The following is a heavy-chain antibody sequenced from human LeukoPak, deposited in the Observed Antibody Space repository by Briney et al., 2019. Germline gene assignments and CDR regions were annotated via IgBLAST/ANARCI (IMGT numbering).Heavy chain of an antibody. CDR2: IYNSGNN. CDR3: ATRGSYSDAFDI. Sequence: SETLSLTCTVSGGSIGSFYWSWIRQPPGKGLEWIGYIYNSGNNNYNPSLKSRVTISVDTSKNQFSLKLSSVTAADTAVYYCATRGSYSDAFDIWGQGTMVTVSS. CDR1: GGSIGSFY. D-gene: IGHD1-26*01. V-gene: IGHV4-59*01. J-gene: IGHJ3*02.